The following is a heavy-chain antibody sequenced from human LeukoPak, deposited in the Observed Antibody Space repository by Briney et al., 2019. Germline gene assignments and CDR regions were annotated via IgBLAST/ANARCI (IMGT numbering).Heavy chain of an antibody. V-gene: IGHV3-48*02. J-gene: IGHJ4*02. CDR2: ISSSSGTI. CDR1: GFVFRTYD. CDR3: ATDLLRGN. D-gene: IGHD3-10*01. Sequence: GGSLRLSCAASGFVFRTYDMNWVRQAPGKGLEWVSYISSSSGTIYYADSVKGRFTISRDNAKNSLYLQMNSLRDDDTAVYYCATDLLRGNWGQGTLVTVSS.